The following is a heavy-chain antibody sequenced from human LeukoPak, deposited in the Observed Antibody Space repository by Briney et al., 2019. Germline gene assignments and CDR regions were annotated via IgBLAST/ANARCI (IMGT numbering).Heavy chain of an antibody. Sequence: SETLSLTCTVSGGSISSYYWSWIQQPPGKGLEWIGYIYYSGSTNYNPSLKSRVTISVDTSKNQFSLKLSSVTAADTAVYYCARDSSGYPTFDYWGQGTLVTVSS. CDR2: IYYSGST. J-gene: IGHJ4*02. V-gene: IGHV4-59*01. CDR1: GGSISSYY. D-gene: IGHD3-22*01. CDR3: ARDSSGYPTFDY.